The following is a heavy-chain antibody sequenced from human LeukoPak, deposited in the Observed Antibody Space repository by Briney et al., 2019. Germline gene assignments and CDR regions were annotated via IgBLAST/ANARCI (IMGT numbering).Heavy chain of an antibody. J-gene: IGHJ5*01. V-gene: IGHV4-59*11. CDR3: ARRIQTAGGWFDT. CDR2: IYNSGST. Sequence: SETLSLTCTVSGGSISNHYWSWIRQPPGKGLEWIGYIYNSGSTNYNPTLKSRVTISVDTSTNQFSLKPRSVSAADTAAYYCARRIQTAGGWFDTWGHGTLVTISS. D-gene: IGHD2-8*02. CDR1: GGSISNHY.